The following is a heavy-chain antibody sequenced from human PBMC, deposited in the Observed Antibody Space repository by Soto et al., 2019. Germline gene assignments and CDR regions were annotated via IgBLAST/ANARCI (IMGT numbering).Heavy chain of an antibody. CDR2: ISSSSSTI. D-gene: IGHD3-10*01. CDR3: ARGDALWFGELLSEEGNDY. V-gene: IGHV3-48*01. CDR1: GFTFSSYS. Sequence: PGGSLRLSCAASGFTFSSYSMNWVRQAPGKGLEWVSYISSSSSTIYYADSVKGRFTISRDNAKNSLYLQMNSLRAEDTAVYYCARGDALWFGELLSEEGNDYWGQGTLVTVSS. J-gene: IGHJ4*02.